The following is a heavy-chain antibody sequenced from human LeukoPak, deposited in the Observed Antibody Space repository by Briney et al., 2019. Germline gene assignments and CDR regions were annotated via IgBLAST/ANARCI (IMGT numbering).Heavy chain of an antibody. Sequence: GGSLRLSCAASGLTFSTYNMNWVRQAPGKGRQWVSYISDSDAAMYYADSVRGRFTISRDNAKNSVYLQMNSFRDGDTSVYYCARDSGNAFDNWGQGTMVTVSS. CDR2: ISDSDAAM. CDR3: ARDSGNAFDN. J-gene: IGHJ3*02. CDR1: GLTFSTYN. D-gene: IGHD4-23*01. V-gene: IGHV3-48*02.